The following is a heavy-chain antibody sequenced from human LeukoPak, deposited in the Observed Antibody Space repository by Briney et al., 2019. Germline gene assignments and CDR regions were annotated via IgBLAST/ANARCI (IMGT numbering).Heavy chain of an antibody. Sequence: ASVKVSCKASGYTFTNYGINWVRQAPGQGLEWMGWISAYNDNTDYARNLQGRVTMTTDTSATTAYMELWNLRPDDSAVYYCARAGYYDGSGYYHYYYYGMDVWGQGTTVTVAS. CDR3: ARAGYYDGSGYYHYYYYGMDV. J-gene: IGHJ6*02. CDR2: ISAYNDNT. V-gene: IGHV1-18*01. D-gene: IGHD3-22*01. CDR1: GYTFTNYG.